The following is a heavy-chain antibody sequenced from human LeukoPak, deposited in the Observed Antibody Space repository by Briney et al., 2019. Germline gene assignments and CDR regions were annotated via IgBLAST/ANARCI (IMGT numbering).Heavy chain of an antibody. CDR3: VRDNLENQWLERSY. D-gene: IGHD6-19*01. Sequence: GGSLRLSCAASGFTFSLYNMNWVRQAPGKGLEWVSQISASETSIKYADSVRGRLTISRDNVKNSVYLQMNSLRAEDTAIYYCVRDNLENQWLERSYWGQGTLVTVSS. CDR1: GFTFSLYN. CDR2: ISASETSI. V-gene: IGHV3-48*03. J-gene: IGHJ4*02.